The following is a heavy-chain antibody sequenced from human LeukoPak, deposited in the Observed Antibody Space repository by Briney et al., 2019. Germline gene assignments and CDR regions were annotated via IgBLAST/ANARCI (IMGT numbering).Heavy chain of an antibody. J-gene: IGHJ4*02. CDR3: AKDMRVPVVAILDY. V-gene: IGHV3-23*01. D-gene: IGHD5-12*01. CDR1: GFTFSSYA. Sequence: PGGSLRLSCAASGFTFSSYAMSWVRQAPGKGLEWVSAISGSGGSTYYADSVKGRFTISRDNSKNTLYLQMNSLRAEDTAVYYCAKDMRVPVVAILDYWGQGTLVTVSS. CDR2: ISGSGGST.